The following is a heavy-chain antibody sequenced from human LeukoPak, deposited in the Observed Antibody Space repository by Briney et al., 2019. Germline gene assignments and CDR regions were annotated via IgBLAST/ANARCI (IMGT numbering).Heavy chain of an antibody. Sequence: ASVKVSYKASGYTFTSYDINWVRQATGQGLEWMGWMNPNSGNTGYAQKFQGRVTITRDTSVSTAYMELSSLRSEDTAVYYCARDGGQTGTGAFDYWGQGTLVTVSS. CDR1: GYTFTSYD. CDR2: MNPNSGNT. J-gene: IGHJ4*02. CDR3: ARDGGQTGTGAFDY. D-gene: IGHD1-7*01. V-gene: IGHV1-8*03.